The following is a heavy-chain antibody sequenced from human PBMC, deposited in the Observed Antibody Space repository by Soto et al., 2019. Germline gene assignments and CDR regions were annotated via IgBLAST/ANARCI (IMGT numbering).Heavy chain of an antibody. CDR3: VSESLGVSYGVLGD. V-gene: IGHV3-48*03. D-gene: IGHD2-21*02. Sequence: PGGSPRLSCASSGVAFSNDEMNWVGQAPGPGMEWVSYISLSGSTIYYADSVKGRFTISRDDAQNSLYLQMDSLRADDTACYSGVSESLGVSYGVLGDWGHGT. CDR2: ISLSGSTI. CDR1: GVAFSNDE. J-gene: IGHJ1*01.